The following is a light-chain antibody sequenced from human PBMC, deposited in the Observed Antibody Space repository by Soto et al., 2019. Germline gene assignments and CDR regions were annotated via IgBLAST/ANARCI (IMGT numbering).Light chain of an antibody. CDR3: QQYNSYSWT. CDR1: QSISSW. J-gene: IGKJ1*01. Sequence: DIQMTQSPSTLSASVGDRVTITCRASQSISSWLAWYQQKPGKAPKLLIYDASSLESGVPSRFSGSGSGTEFNLTISSLQPDDFATDYCQQYNSYSWTFGQGTKVEI. CDR2: DAS. V-gene: IGKV1-5*01.